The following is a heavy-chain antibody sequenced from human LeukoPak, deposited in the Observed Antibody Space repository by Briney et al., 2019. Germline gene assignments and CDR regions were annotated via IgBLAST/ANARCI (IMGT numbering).Heavy chain of an antibody. J-gene: IGHJ6*03. D-gene: IGHD3-3*01. V-gene: IGHV4-34*01. CDR3: ARIRTIFGVVITYYYYYMDV. Sequence: SETLSLTCAVYGGSFSGYYWSWIRQPPRKGLQWIGEINHSGSTNYNPSLKSRVTISVDTSKNQFSLKLSSVTAADTAVYYCARIRTIFGVVITYYYYYMDVWGKGTTVTVSS. CDR2: INHSGST. CDR1: GGSFSGYY.